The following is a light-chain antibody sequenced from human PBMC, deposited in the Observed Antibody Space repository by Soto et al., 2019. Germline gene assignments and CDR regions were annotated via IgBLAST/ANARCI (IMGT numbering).Light chain of an antibody. CDR2: GSS. CDR3: HHYGSSSQT. CDR1: QSVSSNY. Sequence: EIVLTQSPGTLSSSPGERATLSFRASQSVSSNYLAWYQQKPGQAPRLLIYGSSRRTTGIPDRFSGSGSGTDFTLTISRLEPEDFAVYYWHHYGSSSQTFGQGTKVDIK. V-gene: IGKV3-20*01. J-gene: IGKJ1*01.